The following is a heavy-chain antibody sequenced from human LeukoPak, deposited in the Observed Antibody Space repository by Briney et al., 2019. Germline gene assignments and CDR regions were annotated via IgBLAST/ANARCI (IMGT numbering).Heavy chain of an antibody. V-gene: IGHV3-48*04. CDR2: ISSSSNTI. CDR3: VRESDFWSGPGIGRPLDV. CDR1: GFTFSSYN. J-gene: IGHJ6*04. D-gene: IGHD3-3*01. Sequence: GGSLRLSCAASGFTFSSYNMNWVRQAPGKGLEWVSYISSSSNTIYYADSVKGRFTISRDNAEKSVFLQMDGLRAEDTAVYYCVRESDFWSGPGIGRPLDVWGNGTTVTVSS.